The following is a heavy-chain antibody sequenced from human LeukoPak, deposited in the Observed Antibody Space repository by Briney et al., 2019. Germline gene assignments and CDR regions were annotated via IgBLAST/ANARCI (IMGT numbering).Heavy chain of an antibody. D-gene: IGHD6-13*01. CDR2: IYYSGST. CDR3: ARQAAVRDRSIDY. Sequence: SETLSLTCTVSGGSISSYYWSWIRQPPGKGLEWIGYIYYSGSTNYNPSLKGRVTISVDTSKNQSSLKLSSVTAADTAVYYCARQAAVRDRSIDYWGQGTLVTVSS. CDR1: GGSISSYY. J-gene: IGHJ4*02. V-gene: IGHV4-59*08.